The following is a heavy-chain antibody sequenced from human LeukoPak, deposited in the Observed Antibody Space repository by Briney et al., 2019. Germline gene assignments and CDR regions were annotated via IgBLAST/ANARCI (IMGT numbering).Heavy chain of an antibody. V-gene: IGHV3-13*01. J-gene: IGHJ6*02. CDR3: ARARMTTVTTWYYYYGMDV. D-gene: IGHD4-17*01. CDR1: GFTFRTYD. Sequence: GGSLRLSCEASGFTFRTYDFPWVRQVKGIGLEWVSGIGSAGDTYYADSVKGRFTISRDNSKNTLYLQMNSLRAEDTAVYYCARARMTTVTTWYYYYGMDVWGQGTTVTVSS. CDR2: IGSAGDT.